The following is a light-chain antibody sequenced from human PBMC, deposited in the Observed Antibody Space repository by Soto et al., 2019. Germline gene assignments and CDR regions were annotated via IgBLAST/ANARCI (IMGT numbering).Light chain of an antibody. J-gene: IGKJ4*01. CDR3: QQSYSPLALA. CDR1: EAISTY. CDR2: AAS. Sequence: DIQMTQSPSSLSASLGDRVTITCRASEAISTYLNWYRQKPGKAPELLIYAASSLKRGVPSRFSGSGSGTDFNLTISSLQPEDFATYYCQQSYSPLALAFGGGTKVETK. V-gene: IGKV1-39*01.